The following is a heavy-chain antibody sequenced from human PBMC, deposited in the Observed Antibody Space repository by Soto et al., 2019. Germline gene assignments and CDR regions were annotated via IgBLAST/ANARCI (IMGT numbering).Heavy chain of an antibody. CDR1: VYSLTSGYY. J-gene: IGHJ4*02. CDR3: TRIFIIVGSDCSSNVY. Sequence: PSGTLYFTCAVYVYSLTSGYYCVSIRHPPRKGLDWIGSIYHRGYTYYNPSLKSRVTISVDTSKNPFSLKLTSVTAADTAVYYCTRIFIIVGSDCSSNVYCCKRTMLTVS. V-gene: IGHV4-38-2*01. CDR2: IYHRGYT. D-gene: IGHD2-21*02.